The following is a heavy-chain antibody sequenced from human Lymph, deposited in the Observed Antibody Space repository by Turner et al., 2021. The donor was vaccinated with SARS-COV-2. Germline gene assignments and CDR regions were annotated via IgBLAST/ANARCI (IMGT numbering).Heavy chain of an antibody. CDR3: ARGPPDFPYYFDY. CDR2: ITFTSSYI. V-gene: IGHV3-21*01. D-gene: IGHD2-21*02. Sequence: EVPLVGSGGGLGKPGGSLRLSGTASGFTFSSYSMNWVRQAPGKGLEWVSSITFTSSYIYYADSVKGRFTISRDNAKNSLYLQMNSLRAEDTAVYYCARGPPDFPYYFDYWGEGTLVTVSS. J-gene: IGHJ4*02. CDR1: GFTFSSYS.